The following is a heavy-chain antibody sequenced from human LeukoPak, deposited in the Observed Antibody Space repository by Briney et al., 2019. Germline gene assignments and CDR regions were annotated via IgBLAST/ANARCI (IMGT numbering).Heavy chain of an antibody. Sequence: SETLSLTCTVSGGSISRSNWWSWVRQPPGKGLEWIGEIHDTGSTNYNPPLRSRVSMSLDKSKNQFSLNLNSVTAADTAVYYCATYYDILSGYTFDYWGQGTLVAVSS. CDR3: ATYYDILSGYTFDY. CDR2: IHDTGST. D-gene: IGHD3-9*01. V-gene: IGHV4-4*02. J-gene: IGHJ4*02. CDR1: GGSISRSNW.